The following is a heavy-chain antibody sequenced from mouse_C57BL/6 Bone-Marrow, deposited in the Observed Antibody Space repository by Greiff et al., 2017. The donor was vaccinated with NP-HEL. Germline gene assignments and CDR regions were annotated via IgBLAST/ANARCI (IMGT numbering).Heavy chain of an antibody. Sequence: QVQLQQSGAELVRPGTSVKMSCKASGYTFTNYWIGWAKQRPGHGLEWIGDIYPGGGYTNYNEKFKGKATLTADKSSSTAYMQFSSLTSEDSAIYYCAGGADDGYYAPFAYWGQGTLVTVSA. CDR2: IYPGGGYT. CDR1: GYTFTNYW. J-gene: IGHJ3*01. D-gene: IGHD2-3*01. CDR3: AGGADDGYYAPFAY. V-gene: IGHV1-63*01.